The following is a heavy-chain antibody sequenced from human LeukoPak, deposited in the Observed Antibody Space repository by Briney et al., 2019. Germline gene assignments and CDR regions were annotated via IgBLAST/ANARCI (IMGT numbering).Heavy chain of an antibody. J-gene: IGHJ3*02. CDR1: GGSISSSSYY. V-gene: IGHV4-39*07. D-gene: IGHD3-22*01. Sequence: SETLSLTCTVSGGSISSSSYYWGWIRQPPGKGLEWIGSIYYSGSTYYNPSLKSRVTISVDTSKNQFSLKLSSVTAADTAVYYCARRSDSSGYYVRDAFDIWGQGTMVTVSS. CDR3: ARRSDSSGYYVRDAFDI. CDR2: IYYSGST.